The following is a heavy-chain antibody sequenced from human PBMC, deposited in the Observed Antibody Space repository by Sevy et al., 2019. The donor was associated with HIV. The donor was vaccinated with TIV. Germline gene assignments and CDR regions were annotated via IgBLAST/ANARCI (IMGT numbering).Heavy chain of an antibody. CDR3: ARGGSGAIYYGMDV. CDR1: GYTFTSYD. Sequence: ASVKVSCKASGYTFTSYDINWVRQATGQGLEWMGWMNPNSGNTCYAQKFQGRVTITRNTSISTAYMELSSLRSEDTAVYYCARGGSGAIYYGMDVWGQGTTVTVSS. CDR2: MNPNSGNT. J-gene: IGHJ6*02. V-gene: IGHV1-8*03. D-gene: IGHD3-10*01.